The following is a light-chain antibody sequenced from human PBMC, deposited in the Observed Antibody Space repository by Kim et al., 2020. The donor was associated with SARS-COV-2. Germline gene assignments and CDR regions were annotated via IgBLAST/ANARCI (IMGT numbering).Light chain of an antibody. CDR2: RNN. Sequence: GQRVTISCSGSSSNIGSNYVYWYQQLPGPAPKLLIYRNNQRPSGVPDRFSGSKSGTSASLAISGLRSEDEADYYCAAWDDSLSALVFGGGTQLTVL. CDR1: SSNIGSNY. CDR3: AAWDDSLSALV. V-gene: IGLV1-47*01. J-gene: IGLJ3*02.